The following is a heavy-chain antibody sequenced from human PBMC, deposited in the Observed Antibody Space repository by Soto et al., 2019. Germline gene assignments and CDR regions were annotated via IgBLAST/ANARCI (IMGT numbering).Heavy chain of an antibody. Sequence: PSETLSLTCTVSGGSISSSSYYWGWIRQPPGKGLEWIGSIYYSGSTYYNPSLKSRVTISVDTSKNQFSLKLSSVTAADTAVYYCASYDMTTVTTSDYYYMDVWGKGTTVTVSS. CDR1: GGSISSSSYY. V-gene: IGHV4-39*01. CDR2: IYYSGST. D-gene: IGHD4-17*01. J-gene: IGHJ6*03. CDR3: ASYDMTTVTTSDYYYMDV.